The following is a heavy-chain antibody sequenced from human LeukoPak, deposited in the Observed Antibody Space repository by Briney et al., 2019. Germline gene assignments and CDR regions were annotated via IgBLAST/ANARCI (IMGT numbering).Heavy chain of an antibody. Sequence: ASVKVSCKASGGTFSSYAISWVRQAPGKGLEWMGGFDPEDGETIYAQKFQGRVTMTEDTSTDTAYMELSSLRSEDTAAYYCATDLSSGWNWFDPWGQGTLVTVSS. D-gene: IGHD6-19*01. CDR3: ATDLSSGWNWFDP. CDR1: GGTFSSYA. CDR2: FDPEDGET. J-gene: IGHJ5*02. V-gene: IGHV1-24*01.